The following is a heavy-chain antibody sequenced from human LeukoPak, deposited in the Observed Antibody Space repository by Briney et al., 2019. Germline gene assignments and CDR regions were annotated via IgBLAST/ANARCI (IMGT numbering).Heavy chain of an antibody. CDR3: AKIGYSYGFDY. CDR2: IYYSGST. CDR1: GGSISSFY. J-gene: IGHJ4*02. Sequence: SETLSLTCSVSGGSISSFYWSWIRQPPGKGREWIGYIYYSGSTNYNPSLKSRVTISVDTSKNQFSLKLSSVTAADTAVYYCAKIGYSYGFDYWGQGTLVTVSS. D-gene: IGHD5-18*01. V-gene: IGHV4-59*08.